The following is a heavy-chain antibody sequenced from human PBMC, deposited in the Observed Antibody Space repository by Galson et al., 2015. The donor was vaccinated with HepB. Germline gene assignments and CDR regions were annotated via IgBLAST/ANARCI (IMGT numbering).Heavy chain of an antibody. Sequence: SVKVSCKASGGTFSRYAISWVRQAPGQGLEWMGGIIPIFGTANYAQKFQGRVTITADESTSTAYMELSSLRSEDTAVYYCARVGMELDGYQPWYFDRWAVAPWSRSPQ. V-gene: IGHV1-69*13. CDR3: ARVGMELDGYQPWYFDR. CDR2: IIPIFGTA. CDR1: GGTFSRYA. D-gene: IGHD5-24*01. J-gene: IGHJ2*01.